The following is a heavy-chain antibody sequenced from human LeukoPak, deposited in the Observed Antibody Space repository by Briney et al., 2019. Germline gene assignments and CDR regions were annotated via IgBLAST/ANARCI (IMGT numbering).Heavy chain of an antibody. CDR2: IYYSGST. CDR1: GGSISSYY. D-gene: IGHD3-10*01. J-gene: IGHJ4*02. Sequence: SETLSLTCTVSGGSISSYYWSWIRQPPGKGLEWIGYIYYSGSTNYNPSLKSRVTISVDTSKNQFSLKLSSVTAADTAVYYCARVRESGGYGSGSYYRRWAYYFDYWGQGTLVTVSS. CDR3: ARVRESGGYGSGSYYRRWAYYFDY. V-gene: IGHV4-59*12.